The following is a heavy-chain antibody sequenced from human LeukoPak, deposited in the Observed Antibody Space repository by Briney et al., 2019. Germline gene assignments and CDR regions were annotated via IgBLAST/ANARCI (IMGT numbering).Heavy chain of an antibody. CDR3: ARIPHRVTHNWVDP. D-gene: IGHD4-4*01. CDR2: MNPHSGNA. Sequence: ASVKVSCKAPGYTFTTYDINWVRQAAGQGLGWMGWMNPHSGNAGYAQKFQGRVTMTRDTSISTAYMELSSLRSEDTAVYYCARIPHRVTHNWVDPWGQGTLVTVFS. J-gene: IGHJ5*02. CDR1: GYTFTTYD. V-gene: IGHV1-8*02.